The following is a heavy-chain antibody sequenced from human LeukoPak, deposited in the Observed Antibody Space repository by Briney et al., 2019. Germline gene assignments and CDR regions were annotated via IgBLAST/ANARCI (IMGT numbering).Heavy chain of an antibody. D-gene: IGHD2-8*01. CDR1: GGSFSGYY. Sequence: SETLSLTCAVYGGSFSGYYWSWIRQPPGKGLEWIGYIYYSGTTNYNPSLKSRVTISVDTSKNQFSLKLSSVTAADTAVYYCARQPAVLYGMDVWGQGTTVTVSS. CDR2: IYYSGTT. J-gene: IGHJ6*02. V-gene: IGHV4-59*08. CDR3: ARQPAVLYGMDV.